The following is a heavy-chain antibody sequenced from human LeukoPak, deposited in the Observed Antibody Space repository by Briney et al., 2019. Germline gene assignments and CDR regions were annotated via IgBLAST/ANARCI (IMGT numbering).Heavy chain of an antibody. J-gene: IGHJ3*02. CDR1: GGSISSGGYY. Sequence: SETLSLTCTVSGGSISSGGYYWSWIRQPPGKGLEWIGYIYHSGSTYYNPSLKSRVTISVDRSKNQFSLKLSSVTAADTAVYYCATGKGSSWYSAWGDAFDIWGQGTMVTVSS. D-gene: IGHD6-13*01. CDR3: ATGKGSSWYSAWGDAFDI. CDR2: IYHSGST. V-gene: IGHV4-30-2*01.